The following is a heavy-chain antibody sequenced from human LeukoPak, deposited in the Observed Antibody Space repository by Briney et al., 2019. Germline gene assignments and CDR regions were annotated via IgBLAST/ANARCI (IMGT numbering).Heavy chain of an antibody. CDR1: GYTFTGYY. Sequence: ASVKVSCKASGYTFTGYYMHWVRQAPGQGLEWMGWINPNSGGTNYAQEFQGRVTMTRDTSISTAYMELSRLRSDDTAVYYCARYSGYDLNWFDPWGQGTLVTVSS. J-gene: IGHJ5*02. D-gene: IGHD5-12*01. V-gene: IGHV1-2*02. CDR2: INPNSGGT. CDR3: ARYSGYDLNWFDP.